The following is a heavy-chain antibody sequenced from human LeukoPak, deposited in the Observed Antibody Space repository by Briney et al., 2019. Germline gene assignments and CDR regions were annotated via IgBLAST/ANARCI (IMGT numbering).Heavy chain of an antibody. V-gene: IGHV4-61*02. CDR2: INTSGST. J-gene: IGHJ5*02. D-gene: IGHD2-2*01. Sequence: SETLSLTRTVSGGSITSRTYYWSWIRQPPRKGLEWIGRINTSGSTNYNPSLKSRVTISVDTSKNQFSLKLSSVTAADTAVYYCARVVPAPCWFDPWGQGTLVTVSS. CDR3: ARVVPAPCWFDP. CDR1: GGSITSRTYY.